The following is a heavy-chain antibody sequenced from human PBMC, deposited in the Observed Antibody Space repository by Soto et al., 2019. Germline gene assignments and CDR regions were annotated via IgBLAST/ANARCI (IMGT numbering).Heavy chain of an antibody. J-gene: IGHJ5*02. CDR1: GGSISSGGYS. D-gene: IGHD3-9*01. CDR2: IYYSGST. V-gene: IGHV4-61*08. CDR3: ARHYYDIMSWFDP. Sequence: SETLSLTCAVSGGSISSGGYSWSWIRQPPGKGLEWIGYIYYSGSTNYNPSLKSRVAISVDTSKNQFSLKLSSVTAADTAVYYCARHYYDIMSWFDPWGQGTLVTVSS.